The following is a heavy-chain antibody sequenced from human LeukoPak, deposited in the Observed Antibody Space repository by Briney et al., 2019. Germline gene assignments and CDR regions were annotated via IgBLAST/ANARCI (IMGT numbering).Heavy chain of an antibody. V-gene: IGHV3-48*03. D-gene: IGHD1-14*01. CDR1: GFTFSSYE. Sequence: GGSLRLSCAASGFTFSSYEMYWVRQAPGKGLEWVSYISSSGSTIYYADSVKGRFTISRGNAKNSLYLQMNSLRTEDTAVYYCVRDLPGKYNWFDPWGQGTLVTVSS. CDR3: VRDLPGKYNWFDP. J-gene: IGHJ5*02. CDR2: ISSSGSTI.